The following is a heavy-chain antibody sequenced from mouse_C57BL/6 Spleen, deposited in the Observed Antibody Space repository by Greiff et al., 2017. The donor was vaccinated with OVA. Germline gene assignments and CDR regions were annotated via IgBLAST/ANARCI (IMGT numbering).Heavy chain of an antibody. Sequence: QVQLQQSGAELMKPGASVKLSCKATGYTFTGYWIEWVKQRPGHGLEWIGEILPGSGSTNYNEKFKGKATFTADTSSNTAYMQLSSLTTEHSAIYYCARSFIYDGYYEFAYWGQGTLVTVSA. CDR3: ARSFIYDGYYEFAY. J-gene: IGHJ3*01. D-gene: IGHD2-3*01. CDR1: GYTFTGYW. CDR2: ILPGSGST. V-gene: IGHV1-9*01.